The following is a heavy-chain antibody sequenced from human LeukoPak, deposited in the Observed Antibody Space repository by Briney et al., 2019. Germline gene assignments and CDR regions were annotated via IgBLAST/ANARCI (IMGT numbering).Heavy chain of an antibody. J-gene: IGHJ4*02. V-gene: IGHV4-39*01. CDR2: IYYSGST. D-gene: IGHD4-17*01. CDR1: GCSISSSSYY. CDR3: ARLGTVTFHN. Sequence: SETLSLTCTVAGCSISSSSYYWGWIRQPPGKGLEWIVSIYYSGSTYYNPSLKSRVTITVETSKNQFSLKLSSVTAADTAVYYCARLGTVTFHNWGQGTLVTVSS.